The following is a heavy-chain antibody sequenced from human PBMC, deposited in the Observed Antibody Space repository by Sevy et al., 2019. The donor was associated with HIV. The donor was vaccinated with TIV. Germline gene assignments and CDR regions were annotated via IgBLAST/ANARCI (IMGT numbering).Heavy chain of an antibody. J-gene: IGHJ4*02. Sequence: GESLKISCKGSGYSFTSYWIGWVRQMPGKGLECMGIIYPGDSDTRYSPSFQGQVTISADKSISTAYLQWSSLKASDTAMYYCARPGGSGSYYNDYYFDYWGQGTLVTVSS. CDR2: IYPGDSDT. CDR3: ARPGGSGSYYNDYYFDY. CDR1: GYSFTSYW. V-gene: IGHV5-51*01. D-gene: IGHD3-10*01.